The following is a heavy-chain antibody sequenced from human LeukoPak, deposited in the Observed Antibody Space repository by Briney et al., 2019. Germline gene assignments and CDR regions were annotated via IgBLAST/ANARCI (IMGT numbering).Heavy chain of an antibody. J-gene: IGHJ3*02. CDR2: IYYSGST. V-gene: IGHV4-39*01. CDR1: GGSISSSSYY. D-gene: IGHD3-9*01. Sequence: PSETLSLTCTVSGGSISSSSYYWGWIRQPPGKGLEWIGSIYYSGSTYYNPSLKSRVTISVDTSKNQFSLKLSSVTAADTAVYYCARPVKNYDILTGAFDIWGQGTMVTVSS. CDR3: ARPVKNYDILTGAFDI.